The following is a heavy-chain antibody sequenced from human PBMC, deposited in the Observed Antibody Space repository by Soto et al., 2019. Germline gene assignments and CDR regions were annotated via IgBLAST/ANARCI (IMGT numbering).Heavy chain of an antibody. V-gene: IGHV1-18*01. Sequence: SVTVCCKDSGYTLNSYGISWVRQAPGQGLEWMGWISAYNGNTNYAQKLQGRVTMTTDTSTSTAYMELRSLRSDDTAVYYCARVAYDFWSGYYTAPDYWGQGTLVTVPQ. J-gene: IGHJ4*02. CDR1: GYTLNSYG. D-gene: IGHD3-3*01. CDR3: ARVAYDFWSGYYTAPDY. CDR2: ISAYNGNT.